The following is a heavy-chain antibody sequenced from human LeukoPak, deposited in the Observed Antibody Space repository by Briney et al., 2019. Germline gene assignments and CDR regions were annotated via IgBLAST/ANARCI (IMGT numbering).Heavy chain of an antibody. J-gene: IGHJ6*02. CDR1: GYTFTSYG. D-gene: IGHD2-2*01. CDR2: ISAYNGNT. Sequence: GASVKVSCKASGYTFTSYGISWVRQAPGQGLEWMGWISAYNGNTNYAQKLQGRVTMTTDTSTSTAYMELRSLRSDDTAVYCCASNIVVVPAARYYYYGMDVWGQGTLVTVSS. CDR3: ASNIVVVPAARYYYYGMDV. V-gene: IGHV1-18*01.